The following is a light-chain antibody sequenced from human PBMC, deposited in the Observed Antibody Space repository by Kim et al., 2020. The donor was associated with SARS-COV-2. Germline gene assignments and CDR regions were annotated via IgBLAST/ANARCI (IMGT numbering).Light chain of an antibody. CDR2: GNS. Sequence: QSVLTQPPSVSGAPGQRVTISCTGSGSNIGAGYDVHWYQQLPGTAPKLLIYGNSNRPSGVPDRFSGSKSGTSASLAITGLQAEDEADYYCQSYDISLISSVFGGGTQLTVL. CDR1: GSNIGAGYD. V-gene: IGLV1-40*01. J-gene: IGLJ2*01. CDR3: QSYDISLISSV.